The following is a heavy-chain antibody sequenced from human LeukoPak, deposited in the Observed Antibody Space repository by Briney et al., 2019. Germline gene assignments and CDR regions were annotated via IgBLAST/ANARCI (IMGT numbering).Heavy chain of an antibody. CDR1: GFTFGSYA. Sequence: GGSLRLSCAASGFTFGSYAMHWVRQAPGKGLEWVAVLSYDGSDKYYADSVKGRFTISRDNSKNTLYLQMNSLRAEDTAIYYCARDFCSGGSCFPLDPWGQGTLVTVSS. J-gene: IGHJ5*02. V-gene: IGHV3-30*04. CDR2: LSYDGSDK. CDR3: ARDFCSGGSCFPLDP. D-gene: IGHD2-15*01.